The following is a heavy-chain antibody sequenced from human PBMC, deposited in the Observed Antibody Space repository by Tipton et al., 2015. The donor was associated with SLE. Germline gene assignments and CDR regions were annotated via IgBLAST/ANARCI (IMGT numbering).Heavy chain of an antibody. J-gene: IGHJ6*02. CDR3: AKGPGVPRGMDV. V-gene: IGHV3-7*01. D-gene: IGHD3-10*01. CDR2: IHQDGSEK. Sequence: GSLRLSCAASGFTFSRYWMTWVRQAPGKGLEWVANIHQDGSEKNYVDSVKGRFTISRDNAKNSLYLQMNSLRAEDTAVYYCAKGPGVPRGMDVWGQGTTVTVSS. CDR1: GFTFSRYW.